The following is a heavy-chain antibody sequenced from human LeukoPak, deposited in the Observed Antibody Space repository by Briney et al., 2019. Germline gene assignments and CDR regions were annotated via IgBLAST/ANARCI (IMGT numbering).Heavy chain of an antibody. Sequence: GGSLRLSCAASGVTFSSYGMHWVRQAPGKGLEWVAVISYDGSNKYYADSVKGRFTISRDNSKNTLYLQMNSLRAEDTAVYYCAKDKCGGDCYLPGYWGQGTLVTVSS. V-gene: IGHV3-30*18. D-gene: IGHD2-21*02. CDR2: ISYDGSNK. CDR3: AKDKCGGDCYLPGY. CDR1: GVTFSSYG. J-gene: IGHJ4*02.